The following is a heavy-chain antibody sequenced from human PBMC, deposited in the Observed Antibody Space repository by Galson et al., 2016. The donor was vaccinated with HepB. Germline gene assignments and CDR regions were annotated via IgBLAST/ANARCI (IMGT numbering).Heavy chain of an antibody. D-gene: IGHD1-14*01. CDR3: ARGGRTEETSLVY. CDR2: ISSSVSYI. CDR1: GFAFSRFA. V-gene: IGHV3-21*01. Sequence: SLRLSCAASGFAFSRFAMHWVRQAPGKGLEWVSVISSSVSYIYYADSVKGRFTISRDNAKNSLYLQMNSLRVEDTAVYYCARGGRTEETSLVYWGQGTLVTVSS. J-gene: IGHJ4*02.